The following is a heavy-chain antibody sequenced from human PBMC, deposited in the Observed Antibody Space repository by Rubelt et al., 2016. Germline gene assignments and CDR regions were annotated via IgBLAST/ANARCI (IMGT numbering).Heavy chain of an antibody. Sequence: QVQLVQSGAEVKKPGASVKVSCKASGYTFTSYGISWVRQAPGQGLEWMGWISAYNVNTNYAQKLQGRVTMTTDTSTSTAYMELRSLRSDDTAVYYCASMYSSSWYRGWFDPWGQGTLVTVSS. CDR2: ISAYNVNT. CDR3: ASMYSSSWYRGWFDP. D-gene: IGHD6-13*01. V-gene: IGHV1-18*01. J-gene: IGHJ5*02. CDR1: GYTFTSYG.